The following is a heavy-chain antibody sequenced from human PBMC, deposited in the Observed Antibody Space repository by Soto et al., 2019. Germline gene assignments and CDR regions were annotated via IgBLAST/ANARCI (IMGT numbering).Heavy chain of an antibody. Sequence: PSETLSLTCTVSCGSISSGGYYWSWIRQHPGKGLEWIGYIYYSGSTYYNPSLKSRVTISVDTSKNQFSLKLSSVTAADTAVYYCARVFGFGGVDVWGQGTTVTVSS. CDR2: IYYSGST. V-gene: IGHV4-31*03. CDR3: ARVFGFGGVDV. D-gene: IGHD3-10*01. J-gene: IGHJ6*02. CDR1: CGSISSGGYY.